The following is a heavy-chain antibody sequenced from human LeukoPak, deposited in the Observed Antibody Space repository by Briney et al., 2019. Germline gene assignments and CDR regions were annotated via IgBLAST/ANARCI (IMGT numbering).Heavy chain of an antibody. V-gene: IGHV4-39*07. D-gene: IGHD3-10*01. CDR1: GGSISSSSYY. CDR3: ARAGRGYDDAFDI. CDR2: IYYSGST. J-gene: IGHJ3*02. Sequence: SETLSLTCTVSGGSISSSSYYWGWIRQPPGRGLEWIGSIYYSGSTYYNPSLKSRVTISVDTSKNQFSLKLSSVTAADTAVYYCARAGRGYDDAFDIWGQGTMVTVSS.